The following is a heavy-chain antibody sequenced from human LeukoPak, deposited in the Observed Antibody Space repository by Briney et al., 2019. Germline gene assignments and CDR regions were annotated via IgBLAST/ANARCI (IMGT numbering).Heavy chain of an antibody. CDR3: ARAGLSIAARPISWFDP. CDR1: GYTFTSYG. CDR2: MNPNSGNT. D-gene: IGHD6-6*01. J-gene: IGHJ5*02. Sequence: ASVKVSCKASGYTFTSYGISWVRQAPGQGLEWMGWMNPNSGNTGYAQKFQGRVTMTRNTSISTAYMELSSLRSEDTAVYYCARAGLSIAARPISWFDPWGQGTLVTVSS. V-gene: IGHV1-8*01.